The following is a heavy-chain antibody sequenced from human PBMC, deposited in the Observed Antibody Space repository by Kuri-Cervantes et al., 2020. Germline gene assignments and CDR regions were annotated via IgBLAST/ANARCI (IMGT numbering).Heavy chain of an antibody. V-gene: IGHV1-18*01. J-gene: IGHJ6*02. CDR2: ISAYNGNT. CDR3: AREWELPDYDYYGMDV. CDR1: GYTFTSYG. Sequence: ASVKVSCKASGYTFTSYGISWVRQAPGQGLEGMGWISAYNGNTNYAQKLQGRVTMTTDTSTSTAYMALRSLRSDDTAVYYCAREWELPDYDYYGMDVWGQGTTVTVSS. D-gene: IGHD1-26*01.